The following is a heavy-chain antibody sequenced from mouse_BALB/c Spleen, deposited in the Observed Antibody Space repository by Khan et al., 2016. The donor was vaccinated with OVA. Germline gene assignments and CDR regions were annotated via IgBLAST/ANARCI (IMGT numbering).Heavy chain of an antibody. J-gene: IGHJ3*01. CDR1: GFSLTTYG. CDR3: ARSAYMYDFTY. CDR2: IWSDGTT. V-gene: IGHV2-2*01. D-gene: IGHD2-14*01. Sequence: QVQLKQSGPGLVLPSQSLSITCTASGFSLTTYGIHWVRQSPGKGLEWLGVIWSDGTTDFNAAFIYRMTISTDNSKCKAFFKVNSLLPDDTARYYCARSAYMYDFTYWGQGTLVPVSA.